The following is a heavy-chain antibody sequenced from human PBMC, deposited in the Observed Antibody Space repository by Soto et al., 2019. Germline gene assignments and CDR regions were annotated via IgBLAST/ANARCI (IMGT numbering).Heavy chain of an antibody. CDR3: ARERLAAAGKVSYYYYGMDV. CDR2: INAGNGNT. J-gene: IGHJ6*02. CDR1: GYTFTSYA. D-gene: IGHD6-13*01. Sequence: GASVKVSCKASGYTFTSYAMHWVRQAPGQRLEWMGWINAGNGNTKYSQKFQGRVTITRDTSASTAYMELSSLRSEDTAVYYCARERLAAAGKVSYYYYGMDVWGQGTTVTVSS. V-gene: IGHV1-3*01.